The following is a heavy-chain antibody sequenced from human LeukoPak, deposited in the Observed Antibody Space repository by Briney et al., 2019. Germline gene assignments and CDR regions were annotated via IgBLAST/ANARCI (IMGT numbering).Heavy chain of an antibody. V-gene: IGHV5-51*01. CDR3: ARQALGYCSGGNCYSDY. CDR2: IHPGDSDT. CDR1: GYRFTSYW. D-gene: IGHD2-15*01. J-gene: IGHJ4*02. Sequence: GESLKVSCKGSGYRFTSYWIGWVRQMPGKGLEWMGIIHPGDSDTRYSPSFQGQVTISADKSISTAYVQWSSLRASDTAMYYCARQALGYCSGGNCYSDYWGQGTLVSVSS.